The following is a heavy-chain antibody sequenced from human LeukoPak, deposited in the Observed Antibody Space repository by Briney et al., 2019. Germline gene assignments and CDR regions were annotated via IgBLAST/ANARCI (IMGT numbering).Heavy chain of an antibody. CDR2: ISGSGGST. V-gene: IGHV3-23*01. J-gene: IGHJ3*02. D-gene: IGHD3-22*01. Sequence: GGSLRLSCAASGFTFSSYAMSWVRQAPGKGLEWVSAISGSGGSTYYADSVKGRFTISRDNSKNTLYPQMNSLRAEDTAVYYCAKDRYYDSSAKNAFDIWGQGTMVTVSS. CDR1: GFTFSSYA. CDR3: AKDRYYDSSAKNAFDI.